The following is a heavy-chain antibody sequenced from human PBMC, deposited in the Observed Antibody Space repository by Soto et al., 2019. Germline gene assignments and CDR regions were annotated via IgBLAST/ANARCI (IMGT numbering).Heavy chain of an antibody. CDR1: GFTFTKAW. V-gene: IGHV3-15*01. Sequence: LRLSRAASGFTFTKAWMSWVRQAAGKGLEWVGRIQSTVDGGTTDYAAPVKGRFTISRDDSKNTLYLQMNSLKTEDTAIYYCTTDRDVAVVPSPTGFDPWGQGTLVTVSS. CDR2: IQSTVDGGTT. D-gene: IGHD2-2*01. CDR3: TTDRDVAVVPSPTGFDP. J-gene: IGHJ5*02.